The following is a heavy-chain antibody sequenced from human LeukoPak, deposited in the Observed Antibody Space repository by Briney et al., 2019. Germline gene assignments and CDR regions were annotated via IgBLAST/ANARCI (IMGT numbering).Heavy chain of an antibody. CDR1: GFTFSSYS. V-gene: IGHV3-48*01. CDR2: ISSSSSTI. Sequence: GGSLRLSCAASGFTFSSYSMNWVRQAPGKGLEWVSYISSSSSTIYYADSVKGRFTISRDNAKNSLYLQMNSLRAEDTAVYYCARGGKSTIFGVVPYMDVWGKGTTVTVSS. D-gene: IGHD3-3*01. CDR3: ARGGKSTIFGVVPYMDV. J-gene: IGHJ6*03.